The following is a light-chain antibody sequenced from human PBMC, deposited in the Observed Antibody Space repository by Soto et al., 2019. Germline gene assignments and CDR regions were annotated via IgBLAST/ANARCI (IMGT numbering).Light chain of an antibody. J-gene: IGKJ1*01. V-gene: IGKV1-5*03. CDR3: QQYSRLWS. Sequence: IQRTQSPSSLSSALVDRVTITFRASESISTWSAWYQQKPGKATKLLICGASSLESGVPPRFSGDGSGTEFTLTISSVQRDDFGIYYCQQYSRLWSFGQGTKVDNK. CDR2: GAS. CDR1: ESISTW.